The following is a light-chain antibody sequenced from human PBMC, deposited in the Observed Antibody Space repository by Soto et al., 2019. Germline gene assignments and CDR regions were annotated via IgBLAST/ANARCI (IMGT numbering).Light chain of an antibody. Sequence: QSVLTQPASVSRSPGQSITISCTGTSSDVGNYNLVSWYQQHPGRVPKLMIYEVNKRPSGVSDRFSGSKSGNTASLTISGLQAEDEADYYCCSYARSSSWVFGGGTKVTVL. CDR1: SSDVGNYNL. CDR2: EVN. J-gene: IGLJ3*02. CDR3: CSYARSSSWV. V-gene: IGLV2-23*02.